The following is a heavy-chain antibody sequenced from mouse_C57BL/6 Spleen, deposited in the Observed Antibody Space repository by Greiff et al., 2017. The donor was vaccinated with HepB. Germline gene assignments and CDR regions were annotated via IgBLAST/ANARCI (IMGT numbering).Heavy chain of an antibody. J-gene: IGHJ3*01. D-gene: IGHD2-4*01. CDR1: GYTFTSYW. V-gene: IGHV1-64*01. Sequence: VQLQQPGAELVKPGASVKLSCKASGYTFTSYWMHWVKQRPGQGLEWIGMIHPNSGSTNYNEKFKSKATLTVDKSSSTAYMQLSSLTSEDSAVYYCARSTMITGFAYWGQGTLVTVSA. CDR2: IHPNSGST. CDR3: ARSTMITGFAY.